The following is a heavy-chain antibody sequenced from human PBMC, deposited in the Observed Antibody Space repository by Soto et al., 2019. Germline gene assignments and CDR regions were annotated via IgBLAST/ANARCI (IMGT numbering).Heavy chain of an antibody. D-gene: IGHD5-12*01. J-gene: IGHJ6*01. CDR1: GCTFSSYA. CDR2: IIPIFGTA. CDR3: ASLRSADLFGMEV. Sequence: ASVKVSCKASGCTFSSYAISWVRQAPGQGLEWMGGIIPIFGTANYAQKFQGRVTITADKSTSTAYMELSSLRSEDTAVYYCASLRSADLFGMEVWGQGTTVIVS. V-gene: IGHV1-69*06.